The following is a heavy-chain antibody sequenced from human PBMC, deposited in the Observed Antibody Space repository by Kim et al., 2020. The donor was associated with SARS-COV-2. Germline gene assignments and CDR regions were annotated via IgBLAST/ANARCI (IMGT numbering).Heavy chain of an antibody. Sequence: GGSLRLSCAASGFTVSSKFMTWVRQAPGKGLEWVSVIYHSGGTDYAASVKGRFTISRDNPKNTRFLQMNSLRADDTATYYCTKTEVRPHYHNSVYYGGMNVWGQGTRAPVS. D-gene: IGHD2-2*01. CDR3: TKTEVRPHYHNSVYYGGMNV. CDR2: IYHSGGT. CDR1: GFTVSSKF. V-gene: IGHV3-53*01. J-gene: IGHJ6*02.